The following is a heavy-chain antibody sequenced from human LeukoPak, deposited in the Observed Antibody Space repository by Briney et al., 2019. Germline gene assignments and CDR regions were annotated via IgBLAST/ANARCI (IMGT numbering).Heavy chain of an antibody. Sequence: GGSLRLSCAGSGFSFSGNYMSWVRQAPGKGLEGVANIYSGGRTYYADSVKGRFIISRDNSRDTVYLQMNSLAAEDTAVYYCARIMTTVTSDGFDIWGQGTMVTVSS. V-gene: IGHV3-66*01. CDR1: GFSFSGNY. CDR2: IYSGGRT. J-gene: IGHJ3*02. CDR3: ARIMTTVTSDGFDI. D-gene: IGHD4-17*01.